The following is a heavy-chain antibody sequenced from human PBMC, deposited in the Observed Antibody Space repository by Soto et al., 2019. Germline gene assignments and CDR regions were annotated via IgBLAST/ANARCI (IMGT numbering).Heavy chain of an antibody. J-gene: IGHJ5*02. CDR1: GFTFANHW. V-gene: IGHV3-74*01. CDR3: ATAEVDH. Sequence: GGSLRLSCAASGFTFANHWMHWVRQAPGKGLEWVSRVISDGKTIDYADSVKGRFTVSRDNAKNTLYLQMNSLRAEDTAVYYCATAEVDHWGPGTLVTISS. CDR2: VISDGKTI.